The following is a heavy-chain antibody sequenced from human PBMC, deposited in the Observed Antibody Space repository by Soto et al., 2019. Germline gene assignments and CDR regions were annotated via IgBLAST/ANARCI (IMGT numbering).Heavy chain of an antibody. V-gene: IGHV3-72*01. CDR3: AREPYGDYYFDY. CDR1: GFTFSDPY. Sequence: ESGGGLVQPGGSLRLSCAASGFTFSDPYMDWVRQAPGKGLEWVGRTRNKSNSYTTEYAASVKGRYTISSDDSKNSLYLQMNNLKTENTAVYYRAREPYGDYYFDYWGQGTLVTVSS. D-gene: IGHD4-17*01. CDR2: TRNKSNSYTT. J-gene: IGHJ4*02.